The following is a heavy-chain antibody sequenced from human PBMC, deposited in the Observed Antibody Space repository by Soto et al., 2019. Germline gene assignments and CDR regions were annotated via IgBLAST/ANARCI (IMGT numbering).Heavy chain of an antibody. CDR2: ISSGGSAI. CDR1: GFSFSDYY. CDR3: AXEGLATRVVGNFQH. Sequence: GGSLRLSCAASGFSFSDYYMNWIRQAPGKGLEWVASISSGGSAIYYADSVKGRFTISRDNAKNSLSLQTNSLRAEDTAIXYCAXEGLATRVVGNFQHWGQGTLVTVSS. D-gene: IGHD5-12*01. V-gene: IGHV3-11*01. J-gene: IGHJ1*01.